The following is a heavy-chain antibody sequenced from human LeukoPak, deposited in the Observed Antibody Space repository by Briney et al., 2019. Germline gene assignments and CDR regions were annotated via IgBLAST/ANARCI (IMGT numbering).Heavy chain of an antibody. Sequence: GGSLRLSCAASGFTFENYWMSWVRQAPGKGPEWVANIKQDGSVENYLDSVKGRFTISRDNAKNSLILQMNSLRADDTAMYYCARWAGVTDYWGQGTLVTVSA. D-gene: IGHD5-18*01. CDR1: GFTFENYW. CDR2: IKQDGSVE. V-gene: IGHV3-7*01. J-gene: IGHJ4*02. CDR3: ARWAGVTDY.